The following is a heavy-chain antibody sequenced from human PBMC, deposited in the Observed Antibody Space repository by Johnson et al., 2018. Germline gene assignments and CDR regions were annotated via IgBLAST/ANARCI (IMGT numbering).Heavy chain of an antibody. V-gene: IGHV4-59*01. CDR1: GGSINSYY. J-gene: IGHJ3*02. CDR2: IYYRGGS. Sequence: QVQLQESGPGLVKPSETLSLTCTVSGGSINSYYWSWIRQPPGKGLEWSGYIYYRGGSNYNPSLKSRVTIAVDTSTRQLSLTLNSVPAADTAVYYCATTLTSYFETSVHDVRRYSFHIWGQGTMVTVSS. D-gene: IGHD3-22*01. CDR3: ATTLTSYFETSVHDVRRYSFHI.